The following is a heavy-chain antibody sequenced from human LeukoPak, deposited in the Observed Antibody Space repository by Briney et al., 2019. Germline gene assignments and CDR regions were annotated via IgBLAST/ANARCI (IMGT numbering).Heavy chain of an antibody. D-gene: IGHD1/OR15-1a*01. J-gene: IGHJ5*02. Sequence: GGSLRLSCAASGFTFSSYSMNWVRQAPGKGLEWVSSISSSSSYIYYADSVKGRFTISRDNAKNSLYLQMNSLRAEDTGVYYCARDCSITGTSGWFDPWGQGTLVTVSS. CDR1: GFTFSSYS. CDR2: ISSSSSYI. CDR3: ARDCSITGTSGWFDP. V-gene: IGHV3-21*01.